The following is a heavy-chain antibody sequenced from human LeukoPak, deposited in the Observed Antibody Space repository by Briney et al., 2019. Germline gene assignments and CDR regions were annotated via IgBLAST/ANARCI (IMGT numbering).Heavy chain of an antibody. V-gene: IGHV4-34*01. Sequence: SETLSLTCAVYGGSFSGYYWSWIRQPPGKGLEWIGEINHSGSTNYNPSLKSRVTISVDTSKNQFSLKLSSVTAADTAVYYCARSVDTAMVTPFDYWGQGTLATVSS. J-gene: IGHJ4*02. CDR1: GGSFSGYY. CDR3: ARSVDTAMVTPFDY. D-gene: IGHD5-18*01. CDR2: INHSGST.